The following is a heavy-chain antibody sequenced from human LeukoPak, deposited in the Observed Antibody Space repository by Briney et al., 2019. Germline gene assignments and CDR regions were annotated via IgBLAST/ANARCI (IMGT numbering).Heavy chain of an antibody. J-gene: IGHJ4*02. D-gene: IGHD6-13*01. CDR3: ARGGRDVIAAAGTIGY. CDR2: ISYDGSNK. Sequence: GRSLRLSCAASGFTFSSYGMHWVRQAPGKGLEWVAVISYDGSNKYYADSVKGRFTISRDNSKNTLYLQMNSLRAEDTAVYYCARGGRDVIAAAGTIGYWGQGTLVTVSS. CDR1: GFTFSSYG. V-gene: IGHV3-30*03.